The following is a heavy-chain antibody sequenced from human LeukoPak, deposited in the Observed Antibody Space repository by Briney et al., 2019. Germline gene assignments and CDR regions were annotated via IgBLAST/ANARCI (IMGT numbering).Heavy chain of an antibody. Sequence: ASVKVSCKASGYTFTSYYMHWVRQAPGQGLEWMGIINPSGGSTSYAQKFQGRVTMTRDTSTSTVYMELSSLRSEDTAVYYCARGPVYYGSGSSFPSRPENNWFDPWGQGTLVTVSS. CDR3: ARGPVYYGSGSSFPSRPENNWFDP. CDR2: INPSGGST. V-gene: IGHV1-46*01. D-gene: IGHD3-10*01. J-gene: IGHJ5*02. CDR1: GYTFTSYY.